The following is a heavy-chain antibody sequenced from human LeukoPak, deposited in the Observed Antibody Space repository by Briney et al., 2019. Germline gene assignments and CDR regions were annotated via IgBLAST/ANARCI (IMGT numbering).Heavy chain of an antibody. J-gene: IGHJ4*02. CDR2: ISSSSSYI. V-gene: IGHV3-21*01. CDR3: AGEGRESPFDY. D-gene: IGHD3-10*01. Sequence: GGSLRLSCAASGFTFSSYSMNWVRQAPGKGLEWVSPISSSSSYIYYADSVKGRFTISRDNAKNSLYLQMNSLRAEDTAVYYCAGEGRESPFDYWGQGTLVTVSS. CDR1: GFTFSSYS.